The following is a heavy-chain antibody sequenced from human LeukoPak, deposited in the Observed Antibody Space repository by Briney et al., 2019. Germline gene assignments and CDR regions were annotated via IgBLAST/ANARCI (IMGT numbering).Heavy chain of an antibody. V-gene: IGHV3-23*01. Sequence: TGGSLRLSCAASGFTFSSYAMSWVRQAPGKGLEWVSAISGSGGSTYYADSVKGRFTISRDNSKNTLYLQMNSLRAEDTAVYYCAKSSVAGRNYYGMDVWGQGTTVTVSS. CDR3: AKSSVAGRNYYGMDV. CDR2: ISGSGGST. J-gene: IGHJ6*02. CDR1: GFTFSSYA. D-gene: IGHD6-19*01.